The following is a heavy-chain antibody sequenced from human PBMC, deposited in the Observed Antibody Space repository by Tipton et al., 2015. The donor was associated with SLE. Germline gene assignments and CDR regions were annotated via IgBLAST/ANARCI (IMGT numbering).Heavy chain of an antibody. CDR1: GDTISGHY. J-gene: IGHJ3*01. CDR3: ARRPPCSGGGCYAFDV. Sequence: GLVKPSETLSLTCSDSGDTISGHYWSWIRQPPGKGLEWIGYIYYSGRTDYDPSLKSRVTISVDTFKNQFSLKLSSVTAADTAVYYCARRPPCSGGGCYAFDVWGQGTMVTFSS. V-gene: IGHV4-59*11. CDR2: IYYSGRT. D-gene: IGHD2-15*01.